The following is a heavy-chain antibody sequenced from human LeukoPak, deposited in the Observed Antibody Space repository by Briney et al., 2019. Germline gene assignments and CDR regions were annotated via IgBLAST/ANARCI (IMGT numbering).Heavy chain of an antibody. D-gene: IGHD3-16*01. Sequence: SETLSLTCGVSGYSISRGYSWGWIRQPPGKGLEWIGNIYHSESTHYNPSLKSRVTTSPDTSKNQFSLKLTSVTASDTAVYYCARFDHVWETHGMDAFDLWGQGTMVTVSS. J-gene: IGHJ3*01. CDR3: ARFDHVWETHGMDAFDL. CDR1: GYSISRGYS. CDR2: IYHSEST. V-gene: IGHV4-38-2*01.